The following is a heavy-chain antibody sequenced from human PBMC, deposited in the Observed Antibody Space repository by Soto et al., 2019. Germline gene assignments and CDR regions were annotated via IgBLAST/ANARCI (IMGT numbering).Heavy chain of an antibody. Sequence: PSETLSLTCTVSGGSISSYYWSWIRQPPGKGLEWIGYIYYSGSTNYNPSLKSRVTISVDTSKNQFSLKLSSVTAADTAVYYCARDQTGYSSGWYVYNYGMDVWGQGTTVTVS. CDR1: GGSISSYY. V-gene: IGHV4-59*01. J-gene: IGHJ6*02. D-gene: IGHD6-19*01. CDR2: IYYSGST. CDR3: ARDQTGYSSGWYVYNYGMDV.